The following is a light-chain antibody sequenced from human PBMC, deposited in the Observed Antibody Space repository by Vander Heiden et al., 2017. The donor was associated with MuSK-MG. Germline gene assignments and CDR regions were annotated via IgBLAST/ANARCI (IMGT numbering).Light chain of an antibody. CDR2: DVS. CDR1: SSDVGGYNY. J-gene: IGLJ1*01. V-gene: IGLV2-14*03. CDR3: SSYTSISTPYV. Sequence: QSALTQPASVSGSPGQSITISCTGTSSDVGGYNYVSWYQQDPGKAPKLMIYDVSNRPSGVFNRFSGSKSGNTASLTISGLQAEDEADYYCSSYTSISTPYVFGTGTKVTVL.